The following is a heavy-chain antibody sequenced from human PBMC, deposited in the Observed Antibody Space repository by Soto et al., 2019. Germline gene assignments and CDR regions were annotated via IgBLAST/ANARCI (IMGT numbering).Heavy chain of an antibody. CDR2: YGGSGGST. CDR1: GFTFSTYG. Sequence: DVQLLESGGGLVQRGGSLRLSCAASGFTFSTYGMTWVRQAPGKGLEWVSYGGSGGSTYYADSVKGRFTISRDNSKNTLYLQMNSLRAADTAVYYCVKFRGQVDYYYYMDVWGNGTTVTVSS. CDR3: VKFRGQVDYYYYMDV. J-gene: IGHJ6*03. D-gene: IGHD3-16*01. V-gene: IGHV3-23*01.